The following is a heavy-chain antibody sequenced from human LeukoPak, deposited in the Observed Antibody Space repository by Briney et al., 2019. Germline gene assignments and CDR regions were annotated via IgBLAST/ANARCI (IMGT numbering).Heavy chain of an antibody. V-gene: IGHV3-30*02. Sequence: GGSLRLSCAASGFTFSNYGMHWVRQAPGKGLQWVAFIRYDGSNKYYADSVKGRFTISRDNSKNTLYLQMNSLRAEDTAVYYCAKDEGSYSNFLFDYWGQGTLVTVSS. CDR1: GFTFSNYG. D-gene: IGHD1-26*01. CDR2: IRYDGSNK. CDR3: AKDEGSYSNFLFDY. J-gene: IGHJ4*02.